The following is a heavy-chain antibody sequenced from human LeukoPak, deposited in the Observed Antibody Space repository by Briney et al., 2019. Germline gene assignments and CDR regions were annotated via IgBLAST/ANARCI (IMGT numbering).Heavy chain of an antibody. D-gene: IGHD2-15*01. CDR1: GGSFSGYY. CDR2: INHSGNT. CDR3: VRRRRILPFDP. Sequence: SETLSLTCAVYGGSFSGYYWNWIRQPPLKGLEWIGEINHSGNTNYNPSLKSRVTISVDTSKNQFSLKLSSVTAADTAVYYCVRRRRILPFDPWGQGTLATVSS. V-gene: IGHV4-34*01. J-gene: IGHJ5*02.